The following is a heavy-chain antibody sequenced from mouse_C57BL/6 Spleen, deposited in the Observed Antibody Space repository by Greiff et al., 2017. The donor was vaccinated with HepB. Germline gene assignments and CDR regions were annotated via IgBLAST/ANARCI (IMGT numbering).Heavy chain of an antibody. V-gene: IGHV1-82*01. J-gene: IGHJ4*01. CDR1: GYAFSSSW. CDR3: ARGRLLRAMDY. D-gene: IGHD1-1*01. Sequence: VQRVESGPELVKPGASVKISCKASGYAFSSSWMNWVKQRPGKGLEWIGRIYPGDGDTNYNGKFKGKATLTADKSSSTAYMQLSSLTSEDSAVYFCARGRLLRAMDYWGQGTSVTVSS. CDR2: IYPGDGDT.